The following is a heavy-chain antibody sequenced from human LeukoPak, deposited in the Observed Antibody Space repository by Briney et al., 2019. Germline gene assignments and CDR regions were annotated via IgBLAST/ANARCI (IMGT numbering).Heavy chain of an antibody. J-gene: IGHJ4*02. Sequence: PSETLSLTCTVSGGSISSSSYYWGWIRQPPGKGLEWIGSIYYSGSTYYNPSLKSRVTISVDTSKNQFSLKLSSVTAADTAVYYCVGSGYYQWYFDYWGQGTLVTVSS. CDR1: GGSISSSSYY. CDR3: VGSGYYQWYFDY. CDR2: IYYSGST. D-gene: IGHD3-22*01. V-gene: IGHV4-39*01.